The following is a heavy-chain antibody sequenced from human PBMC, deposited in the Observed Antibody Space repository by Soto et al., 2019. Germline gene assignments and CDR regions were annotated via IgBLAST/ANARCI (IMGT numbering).Heavy chain of an antibody. Sequence: EVQLLESGGDLIQPGGSLRLSCVASGLTFGSRAMSWVRQSPGEGLEWVSTITDTGGDAKYADSVRGRFAISRDNSKNSLYLQMNSLRAEDTALYYCAKDMKFYYDSSNAFDIWGQGTMVTVSS. D-gene: IGHD3-22*01. V-gene: IGHV3-23*01. J-gene: IGHJ3*02. CDR3: AKDMKFYYDSSNAFDI. CDR1: GLTFGSRA. CDR2: ITDTGGDA.